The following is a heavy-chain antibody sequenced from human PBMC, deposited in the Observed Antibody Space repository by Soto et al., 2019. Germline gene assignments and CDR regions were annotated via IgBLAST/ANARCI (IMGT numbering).Heavy chain of an antibody. CDR1: GFTFSSYA. CDR2: ISYDGSNK. V-gene: IGHV3-30-3*01. Sequence: QVQLVESGGGVVQPGRSLRLSCAASGFTFSSYAMHWVRQAPGKGLEWVAVISYDGSNKYYADSVKGRFTISRDNSKNTLYLQMDSLRAEDTAVYYCARDRSEKPGYYYGIDVWGQGATVTVSS. CDR3: ARDRSEKPGYYYGIDV. J-gene: IGHJ6*02.